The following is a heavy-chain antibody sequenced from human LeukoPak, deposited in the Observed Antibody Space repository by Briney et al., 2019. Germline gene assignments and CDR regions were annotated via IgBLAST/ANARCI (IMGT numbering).Heavy chain of an antibody. D-gene: IGHD6-13*01. Sequence: SETLSLTCTVSGGSISSYYWSWIRQHPGKGLEWIGYIYYSGSTYYNPSLKSRVTISVDTSKNQFSLKLSSVTAADTAVYYCARGIAAAENWFDPWGQGTLVTVSS. V-gene: IGHV4-59*06. CDR1: GGSISSYY. CDR2: IYYSGST. CDR3: ARGIAAAENWFDP. J-gene: IGHJ5*02.